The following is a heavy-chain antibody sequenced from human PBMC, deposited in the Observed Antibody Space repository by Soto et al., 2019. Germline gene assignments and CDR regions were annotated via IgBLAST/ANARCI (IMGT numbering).Heavy chain of an antibody. J-gene: IGHJ6*03. CDR1: GFTFSSYA. CDR2: ISGSGGST. D-gene: IGHD3-10*01. V-gene: IGHV3-23*01. Sequence: GGSLRLSCAPSGFTFSSYAMSWVRQAPGKGLEWVSAISGSGGSTYYADSVKGRFTISRDNSKNTLYLQMNSLRAEDTAVYYCAKDLIVSSGSVRYYYYYYYMDVWGKGTTVTVSS. CDR3: AKDLIVSSGSVRYYYYYYYMDV.